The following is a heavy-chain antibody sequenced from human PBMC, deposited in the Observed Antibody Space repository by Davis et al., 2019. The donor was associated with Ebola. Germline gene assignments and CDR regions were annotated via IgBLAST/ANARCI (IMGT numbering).Heavy chain of an antibody. D-gene: IGHD2-21*02. J-gene: IGHJ3*01. V-gene: IGHV3-53*01. CDR1: GGSVSSGGYY. CDR2: FGTSGDT. Sequence: ETLSLTCTVSGGSVSSGGYYWNWIRQPPGKGLEWVSTFGTSGDTYYADSVKGRFTISRDNSRNTLYLQMNGLRVEDTAMYYCAKDTANIWFDVWGQGTMVTVSS. CDR3: AKDTANIWFDV.